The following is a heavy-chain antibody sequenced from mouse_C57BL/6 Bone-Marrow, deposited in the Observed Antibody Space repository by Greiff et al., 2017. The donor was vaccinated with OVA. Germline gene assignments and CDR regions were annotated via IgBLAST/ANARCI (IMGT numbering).Heavy chain of an antibody. CDR2: IRLKSDNYAT. CDR3: TDGYFFF. J-gene: IGHJ3*01. Sequence: EVMLVESGGGLVQPGGSMKLSCVASGFTFSNYWMNWVRQSPEKGLEWVAQIRLKSDNYATHYAESVKGRFTISRDDSKSSVYLQMNNLRAEGTGIYYCTDGYFFFRGQGTLVTVSA. CDR1: GFTFSNYW. D-gene: IGHD2-3*01. V-gene: IGHV6-3*01.